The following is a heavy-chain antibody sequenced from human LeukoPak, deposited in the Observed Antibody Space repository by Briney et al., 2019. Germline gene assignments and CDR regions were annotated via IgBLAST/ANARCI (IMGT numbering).Heavy chain of an antibody. CDR3: ARDYRYSYDSGNLDYFDY. V-gene: IGHV5-51*01. Sequence: GESLKISCKGSGYSFTNYWIGWVRQMPGKGLEWMGVIYPGDSDTRYSPSFQGQVTISVDKSISTAYLQWSSLKASDTAMSYCARDYRYSYDSGNLDYFDYWGQGTLVTVSS. D-gene: IGHD3-10*01. CDR1: GYSFTNYW. J-gene: IGHJ4*02. CDR2: IYPGDSDT.